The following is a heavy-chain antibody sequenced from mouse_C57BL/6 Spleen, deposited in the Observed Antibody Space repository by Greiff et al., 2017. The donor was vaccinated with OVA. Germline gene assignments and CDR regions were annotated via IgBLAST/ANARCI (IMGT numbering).Heavy chain of an antibody. CDR3: ARKGIYYYGSSLYYYAMDY. J-gene: IGHJ4*01. CDR2: ILPGSGST. V-gene: IGHV1-9*01. CDR1: GYTFTGYW. D-gene: IGHD1-1*01. Sequence: QVQLKQSGAELMKPGASVKLSCKATGYTFTGYWIEWVKQRPGHGLEWIGEILPGSGSTNYNEKFKGKATFTADTSSNTAYMQLSSLTTEDSAIYYCARKGIYYYGSSLYYYAMDYWGQGTSVTVSS.